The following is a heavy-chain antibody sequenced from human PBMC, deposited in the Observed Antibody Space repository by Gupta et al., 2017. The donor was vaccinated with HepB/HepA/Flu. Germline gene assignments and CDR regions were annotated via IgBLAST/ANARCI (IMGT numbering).Heavy chain of an antibody. Sequence: QVQLVESGGGVVQPGRSLRLSCAASGFTFSSYGMHWVRQAPGKGLEWVAVISYDGSNKYYADSVKGRFTISRDNSKNTLYLQMNSLRAEDTAVYYCAKDGEGSGWFSGYGMDVWGQGTTVTVSS. CDR2: ISYDGSNK. D-gene: IGHD6-19*01. J-gene: IGHJ6*02. CDR3: AKDGEGSGWFSGYGMDV. V-gene: IGHV3-30*18. CDR1: GFTFSSYG.